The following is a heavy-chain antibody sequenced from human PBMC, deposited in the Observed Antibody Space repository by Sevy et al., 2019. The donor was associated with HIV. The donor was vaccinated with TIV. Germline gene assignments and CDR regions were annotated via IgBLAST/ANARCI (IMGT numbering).Heavy chain of an antibody. D-gene: IGHD3-22*01. V-gene: IGHV1-24*01. CDR2: FDPEDDKT. Sequence: ASVKVSCKVSGYTLTQLSMHWVRQAPGKGLEWMGTFDPEDDKTIYEQKFQGRVTMTVDKSTDTAYMELSSLRSEDTAMFYCATTKDYYDNSGYPFDYWGQGTLVTVSS. CDR3: ATTKDYYDNSGYPFDY. J-gene: IGHJ4*02. CDR1: GYTLTQLS.